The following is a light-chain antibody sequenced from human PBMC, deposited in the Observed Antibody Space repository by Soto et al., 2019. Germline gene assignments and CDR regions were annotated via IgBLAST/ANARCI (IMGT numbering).Light chain of an antibody. CDR3: YQYARSPRT. Sequence: EIVLTQSPGTLSLSPGERATVSCRASQSVTSNFLAWYQQKPGQAPRLLIYGASSRATGIPDRFSGSGSGTDFTLTISRLEHEDFVVYYYYQYARSPRTFGQGSNVE. J-gene: IGKJ1*01. CDR1: QSVTSNF. V-gene: IGKV3-20*01. CDR2: GAS.